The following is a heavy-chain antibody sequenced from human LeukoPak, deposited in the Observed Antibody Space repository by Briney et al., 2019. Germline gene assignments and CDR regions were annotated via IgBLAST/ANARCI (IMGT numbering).Heavy chain of an antibody. CDR2: INHSGST. V-gene: IGHV4-39*01. CDR3: ARHRVGAILVYTY. Sequence: SETLSLTCSLSGGSISSSSYYWAWIRQPPGKGLEWIGEINHSGSTNYNPSLKSRVTISVDTSKNQFSLKLSSVTAADTAVYYCARHRVGAILVYTYWGQGTLVTVSS. D-gene: IGHD1-26*01. CDR1: GGSISSSSYY. J-gene: IGHJ4*02.